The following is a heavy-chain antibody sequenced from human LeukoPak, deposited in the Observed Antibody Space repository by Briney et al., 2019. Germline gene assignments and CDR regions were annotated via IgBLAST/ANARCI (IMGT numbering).Heavy chain of an antibody. J-gene: IGHJ3*02. Sequence: GGSLRLSCAASGFTVSSNYMSWVRQAPGKGLEWVSVIYSGGSTYYADSVKGRFTISRDNSKNTLYLQMNSLRAEDTAVHYCAKGSTYDFWSGYYQGDAFDIWGQGTMVTVSS. D-gene: IGHD3-3*01. CDR2: IYSGGST. V-gene: IGHV3-66*01. CDR1: GFTVSSNY. CDR3: AKGSTYDFWSGYYQGDAFDI.